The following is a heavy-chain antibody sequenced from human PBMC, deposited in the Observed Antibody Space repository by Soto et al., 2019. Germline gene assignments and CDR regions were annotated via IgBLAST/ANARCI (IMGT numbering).Heavy chain of an antibody. CDR3: ARVGYGSGSFDY. CDR2: IYHSGST. J-gene: IGHJ4*02. D-gene: IGHD3-10*01. CDR1: GGSISSGGYS. Sequence: SETLSLTCAVSGGSISSGGYSWSWIRQPPGKGLEWIGYIYHSGSTYYNPSLKSRVTISVDRSKNQFSLKLSSVTAADTAVYYCARVGYGSGSFDYWGQGTLVTI. V-gene: IGHV4-30-2*01.